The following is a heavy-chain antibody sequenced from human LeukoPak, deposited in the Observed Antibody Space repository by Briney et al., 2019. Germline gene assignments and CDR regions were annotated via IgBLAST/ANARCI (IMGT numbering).Heavy chain of an antibody. CDR1: GDIVSSNSAA. CDR2: TYYRSKWYN. CDR3: ARDLSLGTDYYYYYGMDV. Sequence: SQTLSLTCAISGDIVSSNSAAWHWIRQSPSRGLEWLGRTYYRSKWYNDYAVSVKSRITINPDTSKNQFSLQLNSVTPEDTAVYYCARDLSLGTDYYYYYGMDVWGQGTTVTISS. V-gene: IGHV6-1*01. J-gene: IGHJ6*02. D-gene: IGHD1-14*01.